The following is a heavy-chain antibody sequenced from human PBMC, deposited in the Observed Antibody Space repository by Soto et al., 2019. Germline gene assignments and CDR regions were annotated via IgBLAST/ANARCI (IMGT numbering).Heavy chain of an antibody. V-gene: IGHV4-4*02. J-gene: IGHJ4*02. CDR1: GDSISSSHW. D-gene: IGHD1-1*01. CDR2: IFHSETT. Sequence: QVQLQESGPGLVEPSGTLSLTCAVSGDSISSSHWWSWVRQPPGKGLEWIGEIFHSETTKYNPSLESRVTMSVDKSNNQLSLKLSSVTAADTAVYYCARQLERGDLPEGFEYWGQGTLATVSS. CDR3: ARQLERGDLPEGFEY.